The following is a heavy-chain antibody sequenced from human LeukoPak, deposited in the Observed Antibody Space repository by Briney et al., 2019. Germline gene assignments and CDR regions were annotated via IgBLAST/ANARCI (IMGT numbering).Heavy chain of an antibody. Sequence: GGSLRLSCAASGFTFSSYAMHWVRQAPGKGLEWVAVISYDGSNKYYADSVKGRFTISRDNSKNTLYLQINSLRAEDTALYYCARTRGGGTFQGWDFWGQGTLVTVSS. J-gene: IGHJ4*02. CDR2: ISYDGSNK. D-gene: IGHD2-15*01. CDR1: GFTFSSYA. CDR3: ARTRGGGTFQGWDF. V-gene: IGHV3-30*04.